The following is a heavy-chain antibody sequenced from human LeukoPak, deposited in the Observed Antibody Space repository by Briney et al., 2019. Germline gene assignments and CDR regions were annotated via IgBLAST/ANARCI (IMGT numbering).Heavy chain of an antibody. Sequence: GGSLRLSCASSGFSFSDSAVSWVRHSPGAGRKWVSSISDTVGRTYYADSVKGRFTITRDNSRNTVNLQMNDLRADDTARYYCAKGGQDYDFWRFDLWGQGILVIVSS. D-gene: IGHD3-3*01. CDR1: GFSFSDSA. J-gene: IGHJ5*02. CDR3: AKGGQDYDFWRFDL. CDR2: ISDTVGRT. V-gene: IGHV3-23*01.